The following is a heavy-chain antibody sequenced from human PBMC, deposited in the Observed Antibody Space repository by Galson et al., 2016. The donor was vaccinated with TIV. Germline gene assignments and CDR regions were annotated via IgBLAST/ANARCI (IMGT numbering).Heavy chain of an antibody. V-gene: IGHV3-11*01. CDR1: GFIFSDYY. CDR3: ARDCSAANCYTDPMYFDY. J-gene: IGHJ4*02. Sequence: SLRLSCAASGFIFSDYYMSWIRQAPGKGLEWIAYIGSGGRAIYYADSVKGRFTISRDNAKNSLYLQMNSLRADDTAMYYCARDCSAANCYTDPMYFDYWGQGTLVTVSS. CDR2: IGSGGRAI. D-gene: IGHD2-2*02.